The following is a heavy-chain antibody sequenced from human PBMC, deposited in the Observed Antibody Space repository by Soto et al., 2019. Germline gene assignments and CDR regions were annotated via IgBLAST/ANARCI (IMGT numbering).Heavy chain of an antibody. CDR3: ARGNRAFDV. CDR2: IRNKANSYTT. CDR1: GFTFSDYY. Sequence: EVQLVQSGGGLVQPGGSLRLSCAASGFTFSDYYMDWVRQAPGKGLEWGGRIRNKANSYTTEYAASVKGRLTISRDDSKNSVYLQMNSLKTEDTAMYYCARGNRAFDVWGQGTMVTVSS. J-gene: IGHJ3*01. V-gene: IGHV3-72*01.